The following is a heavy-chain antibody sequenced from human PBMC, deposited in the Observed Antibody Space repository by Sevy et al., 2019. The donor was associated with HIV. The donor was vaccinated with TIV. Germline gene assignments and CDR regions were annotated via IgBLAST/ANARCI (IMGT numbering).Heavy chain of an antibody. CDR3: VKVKWGVGATGGDFDS. D-gene: IGHD1-26*01. CDR2: VSGSGAST. Sequence: GVSLRLSCVASGLTFYSYAMSWVRQAPGKGLEWVSGVSGSGASTFYADSVKGRFTISRDNSKNTLHLQMNSLRAEDTAVYYCVKVKWGVGATGGDFDSWGQGALVTVSS. CDR1: GLTFYSYA. V-gene: IGHV3-23*01. J-gene: IGHJ4*02.